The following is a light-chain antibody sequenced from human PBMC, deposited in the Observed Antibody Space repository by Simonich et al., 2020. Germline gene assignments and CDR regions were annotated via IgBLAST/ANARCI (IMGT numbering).Light chain of an antibody. CDR3: QQYYSTPWT. V-gene: IGKV1-39*01. CDR1: KSISSY. J-gene: IGKJ1*01. CDR2: AAS. Sequence: DIPMPQSPSSLSASVGDRVTITCRARKSISSYLNWYQQKPGKAPKLLIYAASSLQSGVPSRFSGSGSGTDFTLTSSSLQPENFATYYCQQYYSTPWTFGQGTKVEIK.